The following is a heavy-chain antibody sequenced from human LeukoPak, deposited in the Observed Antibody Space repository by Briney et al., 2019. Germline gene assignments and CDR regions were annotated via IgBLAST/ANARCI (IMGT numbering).Heavy chain of an antibody. CDR2: INPSGGST. J-gene: IGHJ4*02. Sequence: ASVKVSCKASGYSFTNYYMHWVRQAPGQGLEWMGIINPSGGSTSYAQKFQGRVTMTRDMSTSTVYMELNSLRSEDTAVYYCARDPGHYDSSGYYYVGYFDYWGQGTLVTVSS. CDR3: ARDPGHYDSSGYYYVGYFDY. CDR1: GYSFTNYY. V-gene: IGHV1-46*01. D-gene: IGHD3-22*01.